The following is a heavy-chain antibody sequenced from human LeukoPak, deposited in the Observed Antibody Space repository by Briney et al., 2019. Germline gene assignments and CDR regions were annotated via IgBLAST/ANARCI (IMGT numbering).Heavy chain of an antibody. V-gene: IGHV4-39*01. CDR1: GGSISSTNYY. CDR3: ARNRYYYGSGNYGVPNWFDP. J-gene: IGHJ5*02. Sequence: PSETLSLTCTVSGGSISSTNYYWGWIRQPPGKGLEWIGSIYYSGSTYYNPSLKSRVTISVDTSKNQFSLKLSSVTVADTAVYYCARNRYYYGSGNYGVPNWFDPWGQGTLVTVSS. CDR2: IYYSGST. D-gene: IGHD3-10*01.